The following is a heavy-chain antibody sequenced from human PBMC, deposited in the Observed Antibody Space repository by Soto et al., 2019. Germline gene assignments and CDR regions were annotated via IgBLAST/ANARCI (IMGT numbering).Heavy chain of an antibody. CDR3: ARHFRGYQNWFDP. D-gene: IGHD5-18*01. Sequence: PGESLKISCKGSGYSFTSYWISWVRQMPGKGLEWMGRIDPSDSYTNYSPSFQGHVTISADKSISTAYLQWSSLKASDTAMYYCARHFRGYQNWFDPWGQGTLVTVS. CDR1: GYSFTSYW. J-gene: IGHJ5*02. V-gene: IGHV5-10-1*01. CDR2: IDPSDSYT.